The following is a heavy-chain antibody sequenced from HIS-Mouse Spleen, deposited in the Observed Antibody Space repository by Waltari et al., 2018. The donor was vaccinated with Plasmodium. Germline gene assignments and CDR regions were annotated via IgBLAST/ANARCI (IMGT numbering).Heavy chain of an antibody. CDR1: GFTFSSYA. CDR2: ISYDGSNK. J-gene: IGHJ6*02. CDR3: ARAHTGYSSSWYYYGMDV. V-gene: IGHV3-30*04. D-gene: IGHD6-13*01. Sequence: VQPGRSLRLSCAASGFTFSSYAMHWVRQAPGKGLEWVAVISYDGSNKYYADSVKGRFTISRDNSKNTLYLQMNSLRAEDTAVYYCARAHTGYSSSWYYYGMDVWGQGTTVTVSS.